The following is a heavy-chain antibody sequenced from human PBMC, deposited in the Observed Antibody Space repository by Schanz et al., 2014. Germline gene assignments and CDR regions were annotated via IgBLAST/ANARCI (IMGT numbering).Heavy chain of an antibody. CDR3: ARGPSQGYSYGHNIGAYYYGMDV. D-gene: IGHD5-18*01. J-gene: IGHJ6*02. V-gene: IGHV1-69*09. CDR1: GYTFVSYS. CDR2: IIPILGIA. Sequence: QVHLVQSGAEVHKPGASLKISCKASGYTFVSYSMHWVRQAPGQGLEWMGRIIPILGIANYAQKFQGRVTITADRSTSTAYMELSSLRSEDTAVYYCARGPSQGYSYGHNIGAYYYGMDVWGQGTTVTVSS.